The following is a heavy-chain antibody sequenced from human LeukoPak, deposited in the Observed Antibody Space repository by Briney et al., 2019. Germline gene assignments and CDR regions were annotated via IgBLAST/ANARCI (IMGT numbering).Heavy chain of an antibody. CDR3: AREVRGAGLEMYYFDY. J-gene: IGHJ4*02. D-gene: IGHD3-3*01. CDR2: IYHSGST. Sequence: SETLSLTCTVSGGSISSYYWSWIRQPPGKGLEWIGYIYHSGSTYYNPSLKSRVTISVDTSKNQFSLKLSSVTAADTAVYYCAREVRGAGLEMYYFDYWGQGTLVTVSS. CDR1: GGSISSYY. V-gene: IGHV4-59*13.